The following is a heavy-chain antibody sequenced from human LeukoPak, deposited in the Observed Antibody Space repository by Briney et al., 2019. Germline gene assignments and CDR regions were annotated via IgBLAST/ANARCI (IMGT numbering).Heavy chain of an antibody. J-gene: IGHJ3*02. D-gene: IGHD5-24*01. CDR1: GGSFSGYY. Sequence: SETLSLTCAVYGGSFSGYYWSWIRQPPGKGLEWIGEINHSGSTNYNPSLKSRVTISVDTSKNQFSLKLSSVTAADTAVYYCALEMATSQNDAFGIWGQGTMVTVSS. CDR2: INHSGST. CDR3: ALEMATSQNDAFGI. V-gene: IGHV4-34*01.